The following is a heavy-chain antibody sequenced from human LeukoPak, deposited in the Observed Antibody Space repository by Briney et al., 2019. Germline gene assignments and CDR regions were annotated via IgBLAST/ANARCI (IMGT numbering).Heavy chain of an antibody. CDR2: IYTSGST. V-gene: IGHV4-4*07. D-gene: IGHD3-10*01. CDR3: ARSKYYYGSGSYPAFLSNYYYYMDV. J-gene: IGHJ6*03. Sequence: SETLSLTCTVSGGSISSYYWSWIRQLAGKGLEWIGRIYTSGSTNYNPSLKSRVTMSVDTSKNQFSLKLSSVTAADTAVYYCARSKYYYGSGSYPAFLSNYYYYMDVWGKGTTVTVSS. CDR1: GGSISSYY.